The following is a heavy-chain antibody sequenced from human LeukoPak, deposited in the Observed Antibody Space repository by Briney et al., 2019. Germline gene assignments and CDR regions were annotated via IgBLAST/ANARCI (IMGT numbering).Heavy chain of an antibody. Sequence: PGGSLRLSCAASGFTVSSHYMSWVRQPPGKGLEWVSVIYNVGNTDYADSVKGRFTISRDNSKNTLYLQMNSLRAEDTAVYYCARDGSGSDAFDIWGQGTMVTVSS. D-gene: IGHD6-19*01. CDR3: ARDGSGSDAFDI. CDR2: IYNVGNT. V-gene: IGHV3-66*01. CDR1: GFTVSSHY. J-gene: IGHJ3*02.